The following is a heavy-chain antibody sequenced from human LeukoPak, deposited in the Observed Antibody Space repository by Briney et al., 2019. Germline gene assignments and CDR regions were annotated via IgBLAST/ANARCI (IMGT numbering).Heavy chain of an antibody. D-gene: IGHD5-12*01. V-gene: IGHV1-2*02. CDR3: ARVVWLRSYFDY. Sequence: ASVKVSCKASGYTFTGYYMHWVRQAPGQGLEWMGWISPNSGGTNYAKKFQGRVTMTRDTSISTAYMELSRLRSDDTAVYYCARVVWLRSYFDYWGQGTLVTVSS. J-gene: IGHJ4*02. CDR2: ISPNSGGT. CDR1: GYTFTGYY.